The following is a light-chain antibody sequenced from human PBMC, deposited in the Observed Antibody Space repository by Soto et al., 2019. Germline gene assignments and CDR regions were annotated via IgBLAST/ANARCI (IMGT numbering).Light chain of an antibody. CDR2: DAS. J-gene: IGKJ5*01. CDR1: QDICYY. Sequence: IQMTHSPSSLSASVGDRVIITCQASQDICYYLSWYQQKPGKALKLLIYDASNLHPGVPSRFRGSGSGTEFSFNITSLQPEDVATYYCQQYDDLPITFGQGTRLEIK. V-gene: IGKV1-33*01. CDR3: QQYDDLPIT.